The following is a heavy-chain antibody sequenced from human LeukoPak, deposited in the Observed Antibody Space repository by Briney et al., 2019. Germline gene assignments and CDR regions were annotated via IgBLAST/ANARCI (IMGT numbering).Heavy chain of an antibody. V-gene: IGHV1-8*01. D-gene: IGHD3-10*01. CDR2: MNPNSGNT. CDR1: GYTFTSYD. J-gene: IGHJ3*02. CDR3: ATFMLEGSDAFDI. Sequence: GASVKVSCKASGYTFTSYDINWVRQATGQGLEWMGWMNPNSGNTGYAQKFQGRVTMTEDTSTDTAYMELSSLRSEDTAVYYCATFMLEGSDAFDIWGQGTMVTVSS.